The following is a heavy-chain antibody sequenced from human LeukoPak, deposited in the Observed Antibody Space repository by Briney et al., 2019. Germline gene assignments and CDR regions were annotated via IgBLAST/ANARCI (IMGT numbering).Heavy chain of an antibody. V-gene: IGHV5-51*01. CDR3: ARCLGGNSWYRYWFDP. CDR1: GYSFTTYW. CDR2: IYPSDSDT. J-gene: IGHJ5*02. D-gene: IGHD6-13*01. Sequence: LGESLKISCKSSGYSFTTYWIGWVRQMPGKGLEWMGIIYPSDSDTKYSPSFQGQVTISADKSISTAYLQWSSLKASDTAMYYCARCLGGNSWYRYWFDPWGQGTLVTVSS.